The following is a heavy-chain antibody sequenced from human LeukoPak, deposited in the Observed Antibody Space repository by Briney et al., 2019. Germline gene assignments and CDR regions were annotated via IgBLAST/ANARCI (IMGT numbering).Heavy chain of an antibody. CDR2: IIPIFGTA. CDR1: GGTFSSYA. CDR3: TTALNFDILTGLYQPIAAFDV. J-gene: IGHJ3*01. D-gene: IGHD3-9*01. V-gene: IGHV1-69*06. Sequence: ASVKVSCKASGGTFSSYAISWVRQAPGQGLEWMGGIIPIFGTANYAQKFQGRVTITADKSTSTAYMELSSLITDDTGVYYCTTALNFDILTGLYQPIAAFDVWGQGTLVTVSS.